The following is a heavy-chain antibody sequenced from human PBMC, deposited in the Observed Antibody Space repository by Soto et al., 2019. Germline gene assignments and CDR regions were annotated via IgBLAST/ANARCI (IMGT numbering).Heavy chain of an antibody. CDR3: ARSGCSGGSCYSYYFDY. D-gene: IGHD2-15*01. J-gene: IGHJ4*02. V-gene: IGHV1-18*01. Sequence: QVQLVQSGAEVKKPGASVKVSCKASGYTFTSYGISWVRQAAGQGLVWMGWISAYNGNTNYAQKLQGRVTMTTDTSTSTAYMELRSLRSDDTAVYYCARSGCSGGSCYSYYFDYWGQGTLVTVSS. CDR2: ISAYNGNT. CDR1: GYTFTSYG.